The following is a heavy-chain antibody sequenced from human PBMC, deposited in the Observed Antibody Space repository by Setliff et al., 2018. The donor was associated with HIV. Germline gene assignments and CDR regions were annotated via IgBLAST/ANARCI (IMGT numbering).Heavy chain of an antibody. CDR1: GGPISTYY. V-gene: IGHV4-4*07. Sequence: PSETLSLTCTVSGGPISTYYWSWIRQPAGKGLEYIGRIYTSGNTYYNPSLKSRVTMSVDTSKNQFSLKLSSVTAAATAVYYCARAVTAIQPFDCWGQGTLVTVSS. CDR2: IYTSGNT. D-gene: IGHD2-21*02. CDR3: ARAVTAIQPFDC. J-gene: IGHJ4*02.